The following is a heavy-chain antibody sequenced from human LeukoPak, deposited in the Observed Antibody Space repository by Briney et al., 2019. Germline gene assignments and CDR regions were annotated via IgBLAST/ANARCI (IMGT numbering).Heavy chain of an antibody. CDR1: GFTFSSYA. D-gene: IGHD5-18*01. CDR2: FSFNGEST. CDR3: AKGGYSNGRYYYYYMDV. V-gene: IGHV3-23*01. J-gene: IGHJ6*03. Sequence: GGSLRLSCAASGFTFSSYAMTWVRQAPGKGLEWVSSFSFNGESTYYADSAKGRFTISRDNSKNTLYLQMNSLRAEDTAVYYCAKGGYSNGRYYYYYMDVWGEGTTVTVSS.